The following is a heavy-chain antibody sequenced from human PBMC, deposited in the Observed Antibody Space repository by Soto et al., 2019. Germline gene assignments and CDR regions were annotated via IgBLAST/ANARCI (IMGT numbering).Heavy chain of an antibody. Sequence: QVQLVESGGGVVQPGRSLRLSCAASGFTFSSYGMHWVRQAPGKGLEWVAVIWYDGSNKYYADSVKGRFTISRDNSKKTLYLQMNSLRAEDTAVYYCARGDIVVVPAANDAFDIWGQGTMVTVSS. V-gene: IGHV3-33*01. CDR2: IWYDGSNK. CDR3: ARGDIVVVPAANDAFDI. D-gene: IGHD2-2*01. CDR1: GFTFSSYG. J-gene: IGHJ3*02.